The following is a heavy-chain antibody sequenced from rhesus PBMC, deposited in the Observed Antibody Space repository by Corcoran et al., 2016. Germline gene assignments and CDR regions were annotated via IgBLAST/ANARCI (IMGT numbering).Heavy chain of an antibody. CDR1: GLPFRRYW. CDR2: INGGGDST. Sequence: EAQLVESGGGLAKPGGSLRPSCVASGLPFRRYWLHWGRQTPGKGLEWFLAINGGGDSTYYADSVKCRFTISRDNSKNTRSLQMNGLRAEDTAVYSCTRVDGTGWYGLWGQGALVTVSS. V-gene: IGHV3S42*01. CDR3: TRVDGTGWYGL. J-gene: IGHJ1*01. D-gene: IGHD6-31*01.